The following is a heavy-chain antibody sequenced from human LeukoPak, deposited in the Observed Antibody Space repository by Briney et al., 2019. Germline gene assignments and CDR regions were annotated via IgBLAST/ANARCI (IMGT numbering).Heavy chain of an antibody. CDR3: AKVGKGYYYDSSGYYSYGKYYYYYMDV. Sequence: GGSLRLSCAASGFTLSTYAMSWVRQTPGKGLEWVAATSSSDAGTYHADSVRGRFTISRDNSKNTLYLQMNSLRAEDTAVYYCAKVGKGYYYDSSGYYSYGKYYYYYMDVWGKGTTVTISS. V-gene: IGHV3-23*01. D-gene: IGHD3-22*01. J-gene: IGHJ6*03. CDR1: GFTLSTYA. CDR2: TSSSDAGT.